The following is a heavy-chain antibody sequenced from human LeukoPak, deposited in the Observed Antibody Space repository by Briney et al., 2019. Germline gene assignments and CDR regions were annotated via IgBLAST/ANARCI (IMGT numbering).Heavy chain of an antibody. CDR3: ARRTSGRRYFQH. V-gene: IGHV4-30-4*01. Sequence: SETLSLTCTVSGGSISSGDYYWSWIRQPPGKGLEWIGYIYYSGSTYYNPSLKSRVTISVDTSKNQFSLKLGSVTAADTAVYYCARRTSGRRYFQHWGQGTLVTVSS. D-gene: IGHD6-19*01. CDR2: IYYSGST. J-gene: IGHJ1*01. CDR1: GGSISSGDYY.